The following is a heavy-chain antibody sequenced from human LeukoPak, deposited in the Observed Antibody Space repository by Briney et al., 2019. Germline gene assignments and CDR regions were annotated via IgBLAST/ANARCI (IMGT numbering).Heavy chain of an antibody. D-gene: IGHD5-18*01. CDR2: TYYRSKWYN. Sequence: SQTLSLTCALSGDSVSDNHAPWDWIRQSPSRGLEWLGRTYYRSKWYNDYAVSVRSRITINPDTSKNQFSLQLNSLTPEETTVYCCAREHDEQLLPDCYYELWGRGTLVTVSS. V-gene: IGHV6-1*01. CDR1: GDSVSDNHAP. J-gene: IGHJ2*01. CDR3: AREHDEQLLPDCYYEL.